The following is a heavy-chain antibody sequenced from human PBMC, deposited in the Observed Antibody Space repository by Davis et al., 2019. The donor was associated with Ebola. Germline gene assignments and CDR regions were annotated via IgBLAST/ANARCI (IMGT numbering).Heavy chain of an antibody. CDR1: CGSFSGYY. J-gene: IGHJ5*02. V-gene: IGHV4-34*01. CDR2: INHSGST. Sequence: MPSETLSLTCAVYCGSFSGYYWSWIRQPPGKGLEWIGEINHSGSTNYNPSLKSRVTISVDTSKNQFSLKLSSVTAADTAVYYCARLKAKGWFDPWGQGTLVTVSS. CDR3: ARLKAKGWFDP.